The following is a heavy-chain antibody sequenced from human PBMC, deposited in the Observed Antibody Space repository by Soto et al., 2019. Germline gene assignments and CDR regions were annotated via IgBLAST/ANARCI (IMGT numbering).Heavy chain of an antibody. D-gene: IGHD4-17*01. CDR2: ITGSGGST. V-gene: IGHV3-23*01. CDR3: AKDRYGDYGGIDY. J-gene: IGHJ4*02. CDR1: GFTFSTYA. Sequence: EVQLLESGGGLVQPGGSLRLSCAASGFTFSTYAMIWVRQAPGKGLEWVSVITGSGGSTYYADSVKGRFTISRDTSKNTMFLQMNSLRAEDTAVYDCAKDRYGDYGGIDYWGQGTMFTVSS.